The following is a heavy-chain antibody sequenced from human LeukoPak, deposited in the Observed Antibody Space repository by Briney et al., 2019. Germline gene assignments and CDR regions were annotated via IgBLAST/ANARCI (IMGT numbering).Heavy chain of an antibody. D-gene: IGHD4-11*01. CDR2: IYSGGST. CDR3: ARDITVTIYYYYGMDV. J-gene: IGHJ6*02. CDR1: GFTVSSNY. V-gene: IGHV3-53*05. Sequence: GGSLRLSCAASGFTVSSNYMSWVRQAPGKGLEWVSVIYSGGSTYYADSVKGRFTISRDNSKNTLYLQMNSLRAEDTAVYYCARDITVTIYYYYGMDVWGQGTTVTVSS.